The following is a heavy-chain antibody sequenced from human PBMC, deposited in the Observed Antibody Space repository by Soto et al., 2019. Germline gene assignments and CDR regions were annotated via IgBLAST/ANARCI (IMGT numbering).Heavy chain of an antibody. CDR3: ARVGWQWLETFDY. D-gene: IGHD6-19*01. CDR2: ISAYNCNT. CDR1: GYIFTSYG. Sequence: GASVKVSCKASGYIFTSYGISWVRQAPGQRLEWMGWISAYNCNTNYAQKLQGRVTMTTDTSTSTAHMELRSLRSDDTAVYYCARVGWQWLETFDYWGQGTLVTSPQ. V-gene: IGHV1-18*01. J-gene: IGHJ4*02.